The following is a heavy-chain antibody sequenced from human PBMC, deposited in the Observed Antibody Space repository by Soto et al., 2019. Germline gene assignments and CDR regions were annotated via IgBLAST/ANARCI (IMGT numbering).Heavy chain of an antibody. J-gene: IGHJ4*02. CDR2: ISGSGGST. Sequence: EVQLLESGGGLVQPGGSLRLSCAASGFTFSSYAMSWVRQAPGKGLEWVSAISGSGGSTYYADSVKGRFTISRDNSKNTRDLQMNSLRAEDMAVYYCAKASGWFGEFDYWGQGTLVTVSS. V-gene: IGHV3-23*01. D-gene: IGHD3-10*01. CDR1: GFTFSSYA. CDR3: AKASGWFGEFDY.